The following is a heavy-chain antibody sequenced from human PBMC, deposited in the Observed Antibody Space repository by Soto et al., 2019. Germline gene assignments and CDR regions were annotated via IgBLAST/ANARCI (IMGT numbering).Heavy chain of an antibody. J-gene: IGHJ3*02. CDR2: IKNSAGT. Sequence: DVQLVESGGGLVQPGGSLRLSCAASGFTVSNNFMSWVRQAPGKGLEWVSVIKNSAGTDYAASVKGRFTTSTDNNKYNPHLQMTSLIAVDTAVYYSVRDFLGVPASWVAFDIWGQGTKVTVSP. V-gene: IGHV3-66*01. D-gene: IGHD2-8*01. CDR1: GFTVSNNF. CDR3: VRDFLGVPASWVAFDI.